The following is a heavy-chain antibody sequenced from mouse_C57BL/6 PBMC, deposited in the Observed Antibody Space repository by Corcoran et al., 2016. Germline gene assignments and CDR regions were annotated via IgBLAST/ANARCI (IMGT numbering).Heavy chain of an antibody. CDR2: INPNNGGT. CDR1: GYTFTDYY. J-gene: IGHJ4*01. V-gene: IGHV1-26*01. CDR3: ARQEPSYSATDY. Sequence: EVQLQQSGPELVKPGASVKISCKASGYTFTDYYMNWVKQSHGKSLEWIGDINPNNGGTSYNQKFKGKATLTVDKSSSTAYMELRSLTSEDSAVYYCARQEPSYSATDYWAQGTSVTVSS.